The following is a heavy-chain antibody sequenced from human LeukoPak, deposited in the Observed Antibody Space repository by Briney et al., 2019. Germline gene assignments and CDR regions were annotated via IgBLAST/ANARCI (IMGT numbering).Heavy chain of an antibody. D-gene: IGHD2/OR15-2a*01. CDR2: IYYGGST. CDR3: ARGGSLWNFSY. Sequence: PSETLSLTCTVSGGSISSSSYYWGWIRQPPGKGLEWIGSIYYGGSTYYNPSLKSRVTISVDTSKNQFSLKLSSVTAADTAVYYCARGGSLWNFSYWGQGTLVTVSS. CDR1: GGSISSSSYY. J-gene: IGHJ4*02. V-gene: IGHV4-39*07.